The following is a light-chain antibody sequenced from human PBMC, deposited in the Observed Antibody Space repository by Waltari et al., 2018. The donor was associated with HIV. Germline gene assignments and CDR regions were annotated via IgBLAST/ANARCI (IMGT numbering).Light chain of an antibody. V-gene: IGLV2-8*01. CDR3: SSYAGSINVL. J-gene: IGLJ2*01. CDR2: EVS. CDR1: TRDAGRYHY. Sequence: QSALTQPPSASGSPGQSVTISCTGTTRDAGRYHYVSWYQQHPGKAPKLLIAEVSKRPSGVPDRFSGSKSGNTASLTVSGLQAEDEADYYCSSYAGSINVLFGGGTKLAVL.